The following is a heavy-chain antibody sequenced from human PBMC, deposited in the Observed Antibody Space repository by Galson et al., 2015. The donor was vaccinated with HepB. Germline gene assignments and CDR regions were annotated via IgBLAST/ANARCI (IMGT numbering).Heavy chain of an antibody. CDR3: ARDSAAADYYYGMDV. CDR2: IYPGDSDT. J-gene: IGHJ6*02. CDR1: GYSFTSYW. Sequence: QSGAEVKKPGESLKISCKGSGYSFTSYWIGWVRQMPGKGLEWMGIIYPGDSDTRYSPSFQGHVTISADKSISTAYLQWSSLKASDTAMYYCARDSAAADYYYGMDVWGQGTTVTVSS. V-gene: IGHV5-51*01. D-gene: IGHD6-13*01.